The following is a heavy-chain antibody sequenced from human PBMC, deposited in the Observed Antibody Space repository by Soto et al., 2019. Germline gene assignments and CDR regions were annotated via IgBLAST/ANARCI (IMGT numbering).Heavy chain of an antibody. V-gene: IGHV4-59*01. Sequence: SETLSLTCIDSGGSISNDYWSWFRQPPGKGLEWIGHIYYKGSTDYNPSLKSRVTISRDTSKSQFSLNLTSVTAADTAVYYCARGADCSIPSCTGNWFASWGQGIQVTVSS. D-gene: IGHD2-2*01. CDR2: IYYKGST. CDR3: ARGADCSIPSCTGNWFAS. J-gene: IGHJ5*01. CDR1: GGSISNDY.